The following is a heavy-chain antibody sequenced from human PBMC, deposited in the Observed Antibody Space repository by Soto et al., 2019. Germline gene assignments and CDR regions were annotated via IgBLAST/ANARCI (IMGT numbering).Heavy chain of an antibody. CDR2: ISYDGSNR. CDR1: GFTFSSYG. V-gene: IGHV3-30*18. Sequence: QVQLVESGGGVVQPGRSLRLSCAASGFTFSSYGMHWVRQAPGKGLEWVAVISYDGSNRYYADSVKGRFTISRDNSKNSLYLEMNSLRAEDTAVYYCAKDRKGDYDLWSGYYYYYGMDVWGQGTTVTVSS. CDR3: AKDRKGDYDLWSGYYYYYGMDV. J-gene: IGHJ6*02. D-gene: IGHD3-3*01.